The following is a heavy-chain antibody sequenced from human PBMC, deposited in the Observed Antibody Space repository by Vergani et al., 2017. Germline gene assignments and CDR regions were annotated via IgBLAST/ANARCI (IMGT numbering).Heavy chain of an antibody. Sequence: EVQLLESGGGLVQPGGSLTLSCAASGFTFSSYAMSWVRQAPGKGLEWVSAISGSGGSTYYADSVKGRFTISRDNSKNTLYLQMNSLRAEDTAVYYCARVQNYDRGLFAFDIWGQGTMVTVSS. CDR2: ISGSGGST. CDR1: GFTFSSYA. D-gene: IGHD3-22*01. V-gene: IGHV3-23*01. J-gene: IGHJ3*02. CDR3: ARVQNYDRGLFAFDI.